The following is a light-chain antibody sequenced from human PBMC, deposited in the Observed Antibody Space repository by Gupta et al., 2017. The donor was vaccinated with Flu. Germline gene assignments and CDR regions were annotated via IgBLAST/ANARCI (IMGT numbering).Light chain of an antibody. CDR1: QSISSN. CDR2: GVS. V-gene: IGKV3-15*01. J-gene: IGKJ5*01. CDR3: QQYSDWPPIT. Sequence: EIVMTQSPAILSVSPGERATLSCRASQSISSNLAWYQQKPGQAPRLLIYGVSTRVTDIPDRFSGSGSGTEFTLTISSLHSEDFAIYYCQQYSDWPPITFGQGTRVEIK.